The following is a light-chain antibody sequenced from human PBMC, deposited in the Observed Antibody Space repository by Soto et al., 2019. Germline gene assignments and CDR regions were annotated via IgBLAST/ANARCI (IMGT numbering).Light chain of an antibody. CDR2: DVS. CDR3: SPYTSSTTLYV. CDR1: SSDVGNYNY. J-gene: IGLJ1*01. V-gene: IGLV2-14*03. Sequence: QSALTQPASVSGSPGQSITISCTGASSDVGNYNYVSWYQQLPGKAPKLIIYDVSNRPSGVSDRFSGSKSGNTASLTISGLQAEDEADYYCSPYTSSTTLYVFGTGTKVTVL.